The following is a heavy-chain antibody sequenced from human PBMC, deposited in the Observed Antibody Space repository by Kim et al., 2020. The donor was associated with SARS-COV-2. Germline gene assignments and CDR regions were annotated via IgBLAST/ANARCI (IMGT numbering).Heavy chain of an antibody. J-gene: IGHJ4*02. Sequence: SETLSLTCTVSGGSISSGGYYWSWIRQHPGKGLEWIGYIYYSGSTYYNPSLKSRVTISVDTSKNQFSLKLSSVTAADTAVYYCARERVVPAAQVFDYWGQGTLVTVSS. D-gene: IGHD2-2*01. CDR1: GGSISSGGYY. V-gene: IGHV4-31*03. CDR3: ARERVVPAAQVFDY. CDR2: IYYSGST.